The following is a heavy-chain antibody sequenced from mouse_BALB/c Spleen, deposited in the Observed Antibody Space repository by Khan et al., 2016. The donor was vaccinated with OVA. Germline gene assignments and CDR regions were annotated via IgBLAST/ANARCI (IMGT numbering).Heavy chain of an antibody. V-gene: IGHV1S137*01. CDR1: GYTFTDFA. CDR3: ARGSSNSRFAY. J-gene: IGHJ3*01. CDR2: ISTYYGDA. D-gene: IGHD2-5*01. Sequence: QVQLQESGAELVRPGVSVKISCKGSGYTFTDFAMHWVMQSHAKSLEWIGVISTYYGDATYNQKFKGKATMTVDKSSSTASMELARLTSKDSAIYYCARGSSNSRFAYWGQGTLVTVST.